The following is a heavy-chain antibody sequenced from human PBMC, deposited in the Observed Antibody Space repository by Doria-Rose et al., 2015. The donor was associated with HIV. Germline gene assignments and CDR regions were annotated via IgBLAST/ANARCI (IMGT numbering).Heavy chain of an antibody. V-gene: IGHV2-26*01. CDR1: GVSLSSPGMG. CDR3: ARIKSSRWYHKYYFDF. CDR2: ILSNDER. Sequence: QITLKESGPVLVKPTETLTLTCTVSGVSLSSPGMGVSWIRQPPGKALEWLANILSNDERSYKTSLQSRLTISGGTSKSQVVLTMTDMNPVDTATYYCARIKSSRWYHKYYFDFWGQGTLVIVSA. J-gene: IGHJ4*02. D-gene: IGHD6-13*01.